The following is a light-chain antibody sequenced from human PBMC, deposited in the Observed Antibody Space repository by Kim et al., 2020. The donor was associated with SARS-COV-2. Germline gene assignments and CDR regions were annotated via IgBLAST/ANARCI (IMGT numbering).Light chain of an antibody. CDR3: QVWDTDSDHVI. Sequence: SYELTQPPSVSVAPGKTATITCGGNKIGSESVHWYQQKPGQAPVLVIYYNSDRPSGIPERFSGSNSGNTATLTITRVEAGDEADYYCQVWDTDSDHVIVGGGTQRTVL. CDR1: KIGSES. V-gene: IGLV3-21*04. CDR2: YNS. J-gene: IGLJ2*01.